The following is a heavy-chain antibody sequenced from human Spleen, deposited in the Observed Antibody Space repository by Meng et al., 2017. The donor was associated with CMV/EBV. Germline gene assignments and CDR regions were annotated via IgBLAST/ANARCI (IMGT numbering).Heavy chain of an antibody. CDR3: ARTGSSWRFAACPQYNYGLDV. V-gene: IGHV3-33*01. J-gene: IGHJ6*02. D-gene: IGHD3-9*01. CDR1: GFIFSNYA. CDR2: IWSDGVNK. Sequence: GESLKISCAASGFIFSNYAMHWVRQAPGKGLEWVSVIWSDGVNKYYEDSVKGRFTISRDNAKNTLYLQIDSLRAEDTAVYYCARTGSSWRFAACPQYNYGLDVWGQGTTVTVSS.